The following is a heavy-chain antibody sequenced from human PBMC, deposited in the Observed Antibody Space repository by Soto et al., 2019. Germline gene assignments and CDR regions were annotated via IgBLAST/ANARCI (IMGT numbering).Heavy chain of an antibody. CDR1: GFTFCSHA. J-gene: IGHJ6*02. CDR2: ISGIGGST. V-gene: IGHV3-23*01. CDR3: AKANNWNPNIYYYGMDV. D-gene: IGHD1-20*01. Sequence: GGSLRLSCAASGFTFCSHAISWVRPAPGEALEWVSAISGIGGSTYYADSVKGRFTISRDNSKNTLYLQMNSLRAEDTAVYYCAKANNWNPNIYYYGMDVWGQGTTVTVSS.